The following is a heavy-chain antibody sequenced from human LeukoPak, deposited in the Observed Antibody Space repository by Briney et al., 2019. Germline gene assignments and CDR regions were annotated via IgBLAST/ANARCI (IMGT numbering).Heavy chain of an antibody. D-gene: IGHD2-2*01. J-gene: IGHJ6*03. Sequence: ASVKVSCKASGYTFTSYAMHWVRQAPGQRLEWMGWINAGNGNTKYSQKFQGRVTITTDESTSTAYMELSSLRSEDTAVYYCAHCSSTSCLDYYYYYMDVWGKGTTVTVSS. V-gene: IGHV1-3*01. CDR2: INAGNGNT. CDR3: AHCSSTSCLDYYYYYMDV. CDR1: GYTFTSYA.